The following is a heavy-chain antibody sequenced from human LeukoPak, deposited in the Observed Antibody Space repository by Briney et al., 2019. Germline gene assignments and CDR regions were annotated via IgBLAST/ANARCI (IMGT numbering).Heavy chain of an antibody. CDR2: IYYSGST. Sequence: SETLSLTCTVSGGSISSYYWSWIRQPPGKGLEWIGYIYYSGSTNYNPSLKSRVTIPVDTSKNQFSLKLSSVTAADTAVYYCARYVWGSYPTFEDYWGQGTLVTVSS. J-gene: IGHJ4*02. CDR1: GGSISSYY. CDR3: ARYVWGSYPTFEDY. V-gene: IGHV4-59*01. D-gene: IGHD3-16*02.